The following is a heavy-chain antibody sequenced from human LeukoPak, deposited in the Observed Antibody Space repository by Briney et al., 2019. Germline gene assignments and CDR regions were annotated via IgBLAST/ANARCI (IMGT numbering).Heavy chain of an antibody. Sequence: GGSLRLSCAASGSTFSSYSMNWVRQAPGKGLEWVSSISSSSSYIYYADSVKGRFTISRDNAKNSLYLQMNSLRAEDTAVYYCARIWFGELRVGMDVWGKGTTVTVSS. J-gene: IGHJ6*04. D-gene: IGHD3-10*01. CDR3: ARIWFGELRVGMDV. CDR1: GSTFSSYS. V-gene: IGHV3-21*01. CDR2: ISSSSSYI.